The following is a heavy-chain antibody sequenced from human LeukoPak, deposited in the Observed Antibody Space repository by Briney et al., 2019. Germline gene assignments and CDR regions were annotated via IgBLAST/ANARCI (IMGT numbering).Heavy chain of an antibody. CDR3: GSGGYSGYENRD. CDR2: ISYDGSNK. D-gene: IGHD5-12*01. CDR1: GFTFSSYA. V-gene: IGHV3-30*04. Sequence: PGGSLRLSCAASGFTFSSYAMHWVRQAPGKGLEWVAVISYDGSNKYYADSVKGRFTISRDNSKNTLYLQVNSLRAEDTAVYYCGSGGYSGYENRDWGQGTLVTVSS. J-gene: IGHJ4*02.